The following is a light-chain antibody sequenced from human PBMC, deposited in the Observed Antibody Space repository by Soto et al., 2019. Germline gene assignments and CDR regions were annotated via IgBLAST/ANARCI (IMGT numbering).Light chain of an antibody. V-gene: IGLV1-40*01. CDR3: HPYDVSLRGPV. Sequence: QSVLTQPPSLSGAPGQRVTISCTGSRSNIGAGYDVHWYQHLPGTAPKVLIFDNSNRPSGVPDRFSGSKSGTSASLAITGLQAEDEAVYYCHPYDVSLRGPVFGGGTELTVL. CDR1: RSNIGAGYD. CDR2: DNS. J-gene: IGLJ2*01.